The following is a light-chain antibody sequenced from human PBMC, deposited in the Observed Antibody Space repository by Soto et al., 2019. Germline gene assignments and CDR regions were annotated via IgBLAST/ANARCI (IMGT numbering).Light chain of an antibody. CDR2: SAS. Sequence: DIQMTQSPSTLSASVGDRVTITCRASQSISTWLAWYQQKPGKVPKLLIYSASTLESGVPSRFSGSGSGTEFTLTISGLQPDDFATYYCQQYDGNFGGGTRVEIK. V-gene: IGKV1-5*01. J-gene: IGKJ4*01. CDR1: QSISTW. CDR3: QQYDGN.